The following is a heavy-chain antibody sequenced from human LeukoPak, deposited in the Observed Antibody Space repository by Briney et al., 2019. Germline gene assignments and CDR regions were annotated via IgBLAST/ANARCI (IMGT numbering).Heavy chain of an antibody. Sequence: PGGSLRLSCAASGFTFSNYGMTWVRQAPGKGLEWVSYISSSSTTIYYADSVKGRFTISRDNAKNSLYLQMNSLRADDTAVYYCARDLGEMGGQGTLVTVSS. J-gene: IGHJ4*02. CDR3: ARDLGEM. CDR2: ISSSSTTI. D-gene: IGHD5-24*01. CDR1: GFTFSNYG. V-gene: IGHV3-48*01.